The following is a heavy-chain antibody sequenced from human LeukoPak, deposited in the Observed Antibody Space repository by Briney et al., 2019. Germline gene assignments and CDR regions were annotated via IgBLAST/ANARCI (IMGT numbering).Heavy chain of an antibody. J-gene: IGHJ6*04. V-gene: IGHV3-30*04. D-gene: IGHD3-10*02. CDR2: ISYDGSNK. CDR3: AELGINMIGGV. CDR1: GFTFSSYA. Sequence: GGSLRLSCAASGFTFSSYAMHWVRQAPGKGLEWVAVISYDGSNKYYADSVKGRFTISRDNAKNSLYLQMNSLRAEDTAVYYCAELGINMIGGVWDKGTTVTISS.